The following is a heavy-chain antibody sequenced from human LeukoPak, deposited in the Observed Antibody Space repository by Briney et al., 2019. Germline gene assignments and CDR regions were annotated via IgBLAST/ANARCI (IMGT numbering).Heavy chain of an antibody. D-gene: IGHD6-13*01. CDR2: INYSGST. CDR1: GGSISSYY. V-gene: IGHV4-59*08. Sequence: PSETLSLTCTVSGGSISSYYWSWIRQPPGKGLEWIGFINYSGSTNYNPSLNSRVTISVDTSKNQFSLKLSSVTAADTAVYYCARRTFSSSWYFDHWGQGTLVTVSS. CDR3: ARRTFSSSWYFDH. J-gene: IGHJ4*02.